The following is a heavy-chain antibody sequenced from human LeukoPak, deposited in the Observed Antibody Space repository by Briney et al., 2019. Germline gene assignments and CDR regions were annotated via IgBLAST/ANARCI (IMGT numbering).Heavy chain of an antibody. CDR1: GYSISSGYY. CDR2: IYHSGST. J-gene: IGHJ4*02. D-gene: IGHD6-19*01. CDR3: ARGGWTQDS. V-gene: IGHV4-38-2*01. Sequence: SETLSLTCAVSGYSISSGYYWGWIRQPPGKGLEWIGSIYHSGSTYYNPSLKSRVTISVDTSKNQFSLKLTSVTAADTAVYYCARGGWTQDSWGQGTLVTVSS.